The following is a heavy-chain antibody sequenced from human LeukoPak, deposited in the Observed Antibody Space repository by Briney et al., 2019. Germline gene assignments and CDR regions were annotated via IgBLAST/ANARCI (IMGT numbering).Heavy chain of an antibody. Sequence: PSETLSLTCAVYGGSFSGYYWSWIRQPPGKGLEWIGEINHSGSTNYNPPLKSRVTISVDTSKNQFSLKLSSLTAADTAVYYCARLGRITMIRGTSDYYHSMDVWGQGTTVTVSS. CDR3: ARLGRITMIRGTSDYYHSMDV. CDR2: INHSGST. J-gene: IGHJ6*02. V-gene: IGHV4-34*01. D-gene: IGHD3-10*01. CDR1: GGSFSGYY.